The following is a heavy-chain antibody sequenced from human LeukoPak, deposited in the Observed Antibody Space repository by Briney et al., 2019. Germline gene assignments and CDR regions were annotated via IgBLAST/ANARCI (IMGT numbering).Heavy chain of an antibody. CDR3: ARDTARKVVTTYDY. CDR1: GFTFSSYS. J-gene: IGHJ4*02. V-gene: IGHV3-21*01. Sequence: PGGSLRLSCAASGFTFSSYSMNWVRQAPGKGLEWVSSISSSSSYIYYADSVKGRFTISRDNAKNSLYLQMNSLRAEDTAVYYCARDTARKVVTTYDYWGQGTLVTVSS. CDR2: ISSSSSYI. D-gene: IGHD4-23*01.